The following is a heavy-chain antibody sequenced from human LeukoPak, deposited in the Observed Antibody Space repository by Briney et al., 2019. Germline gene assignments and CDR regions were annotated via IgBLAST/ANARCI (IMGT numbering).Heavy chain of an antibody. V-gene: IGHV4-4*02. J-gene: IGHJ5*02. CDR3: ARGVVTEYNWFDP. D-gene: IGHD3-3*01. CDR1: GGSISSSNW. CDR2: IYHSGST. Sequence: SGTLSLTCAVSGGSISSSNWWSWVRQLPGKGLEWIGEIYHSGSTNYNPSLKSRVTISVDKSKNQFSLRLSSVTAADTAVYYCARGVVTEYNWFDPWGQGTLVTVSS.